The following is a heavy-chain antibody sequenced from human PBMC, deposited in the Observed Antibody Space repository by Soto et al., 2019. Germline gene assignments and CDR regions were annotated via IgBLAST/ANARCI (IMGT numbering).Heavy chain of an antibody. Sequence: EVQLLESGGGSVQPGGSLMLSCAASGFTFDSYSLSLVRQAPGKGLEWVSGISGTGQTTHYGDSVKGRFIISRDKFRNTLYLQMNSLRAEDTAVYFCAKSRGDSWNTYFFDYWGRGALVTVSS. V-gene: IGHV3-23*01. CDR1: GFTFDSYS. CDR2: ISGTGQTT. J-gene: IGHJ4*02. D-gene: IGHD2-21*01. CDR3: AKSRGDSWNTYFFDY.